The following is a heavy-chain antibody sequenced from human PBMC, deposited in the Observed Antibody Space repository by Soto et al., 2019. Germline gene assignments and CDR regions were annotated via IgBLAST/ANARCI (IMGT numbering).Heavy chain of an antibody. Sequence: QVQLVESGGGVVQPGRSLRLSCAASGFTFSSYGMHWVRQAPGKGLEWVAVISYDGSNKYYADSVKGRFTISRDNSKNTLYLQMNSLRAEDTAVYYWAKDKGRRRQPPYYYYGMDVWGQGTTVTVSS. V-gene: IGHV3-30*18. J-gene: IGHJ6*02. CDR3: AKDKGRRRQPPYYYYGMDV. CDR1: GFTFSSYG. CDR2: ISYDGSNK. D-gene: IGHD5-18*01.